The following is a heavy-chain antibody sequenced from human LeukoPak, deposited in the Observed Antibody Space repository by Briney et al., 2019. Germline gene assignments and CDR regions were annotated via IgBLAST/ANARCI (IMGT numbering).Heavy chain of an antibody. D-gene: IGHD6-6*01. CDR2: INPNSGGT. V-gene: IGHV1-2*02. J-gene: IGHJ3*02. CDR1: GYTFTGYY. Sequence: ASVKVSCKASGYTFTGYYMHWVRQAPGQGLEWMGWINPNSGGTNYAQKFQGRVTMTRDTSISTAYMELSRLRSDDTAVYYCAREYSSSSGNAFDIWGQGTMVTVSS. CDR3: AREYSSSSGNAFDI.